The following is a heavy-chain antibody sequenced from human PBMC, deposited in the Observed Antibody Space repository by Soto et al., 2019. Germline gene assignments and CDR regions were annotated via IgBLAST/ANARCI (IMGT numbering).Heavy chain of an antibody. CDR1: GFTFISYA. CDR2: ISYDGSNK. Sequence: PGGSLRLSCAASGFTFISYAMHWVRQAPGKGLEWVAVISYDGSNKYYADSVKGRFTISRDNSKNTLYLQMNSLRAEDTAVYYCARETYYDFWSGPVPHAFDIWGQGTMVTVSS. V-gene: IGHV3-30-3*01. CDR3: ARETYYDFWSGPVPHAFDI. D-gene: IGHD3-3*01. J-gene: IGHJ3*02.